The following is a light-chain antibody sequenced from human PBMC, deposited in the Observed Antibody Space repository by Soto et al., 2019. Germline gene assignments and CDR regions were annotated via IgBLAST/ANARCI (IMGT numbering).Light chain of an antibody. V-gene: IGKV3-15*01. Sequence: EIVMTQSPATLSVSPGERAALSCRASQSVSSNFAWYQQKPGQAPRLLIYGASTRATGIPTRFSGSGSGTESTLTISSLQSEDFAVYYCQQYNNWPYTFGQGTKLEI. CDR1: QSVSSN. CDR3: QQYNNWPYT. CDR2: GAS. J-gene: IGKJ2*01.